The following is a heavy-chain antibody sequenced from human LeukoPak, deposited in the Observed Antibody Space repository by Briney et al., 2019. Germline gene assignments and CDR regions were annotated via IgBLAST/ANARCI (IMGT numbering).Heavy chain of an antibody. D-gene: IGHD3-16*01. J-gene: IGHJ4*02. Sequence: ETLSLTCTVSGSSISSGGYDWGWIRQPPGKGLEWIGSIYYSGSTYYSPSLKSRVTISVDTSKNQFSLKLSSVTAADTAVYYCASPGGGPTDYWGQGTLVTVSS. CDR3: ASPGGGPTDY. CDR2: IYYSGST. CDR1: GSSISSGGYD. V-gene: IGHV4-39*01.